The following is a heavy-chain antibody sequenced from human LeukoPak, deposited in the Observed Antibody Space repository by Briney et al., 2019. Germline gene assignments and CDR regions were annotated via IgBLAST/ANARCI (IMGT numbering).Heavy chain of an antibody. D-gene: IGHD1-26*01. CDR3: AKDIGELGPAFDY. J-gene: IGHJ4*02. CDR1: GFPFDDYA. CDR2: ISWNSGSI. V-gene: IGHV3-9*01. Sequence: GGSLRFSCAASGFPFDDYAMTWVRHAQGKGLEWVSGISWNSGSIGYADSVKGRFTTSRDNAKNSLYLQMNSLRAEDTALYYCAKDIGELGPAFDYWGQGTLVTVSS.